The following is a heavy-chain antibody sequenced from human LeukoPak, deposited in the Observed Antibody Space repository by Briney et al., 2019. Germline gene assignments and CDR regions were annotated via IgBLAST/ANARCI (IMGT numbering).Heavy chain of an antibody. V-gene: IGHV4-59*08. D-gene: IGHD6-19*01. CDR3: ARRGGWYGSEYFDY. J-gene: IGHJ4*02. CDR2: IYYSGST. Sequence: SETLSLTCTASGGSISSYYWSWIRQPPGKGLEWIGYIYYSGSTNYNPSLKSRVTISVDTSKNQFSLKLSSVTAADTAVYYCARRGGWYGSEYFDYWGQGTLVTVSS. CDR1: GGSISSYY.